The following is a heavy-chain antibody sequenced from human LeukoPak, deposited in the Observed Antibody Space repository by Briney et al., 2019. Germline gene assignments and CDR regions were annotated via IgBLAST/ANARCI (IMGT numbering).Heavy chain of an antibody. J-gene: IGHJ4*02. D-gene: IGHD4-17*01. CDR1: GFTFSSYA. CDR2: ISGSGGST. V-gene: IGHV3-23*01. CDR3: ARVYYGTTVTYFDY. Sequence: GGSLRLSCAASGFTFSSYAMSWVRQAPGKGLEWVSAISGSGGSTYYADSVKGRFTISRDNSKNTLYLQMNSLRAEDTAVYYCARVYYGTTVTYFDYWGQGTLVTVSS.